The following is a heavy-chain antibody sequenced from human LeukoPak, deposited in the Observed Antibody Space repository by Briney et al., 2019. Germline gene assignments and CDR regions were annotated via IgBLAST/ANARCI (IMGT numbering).Heavy chain of an antibody. CDR3: ARRDSSGWLPWDY. Sequence: SENLSLTCTGSGCSFSSYCRRWIRQAPGKGLEWIGYIYYSGSTNYNPSLKSRVTISVDTSKNQFSLKLSSVTAADTAVYYCARRDSSGWLPWDYWGQGTLVTVSS. J-gene: IGHJ4*02. CDR2: IYYSGST. D-gene: IGHD6-19*01. V-gene: IGHV4-59*01. CDR1: GCSFSSYC.